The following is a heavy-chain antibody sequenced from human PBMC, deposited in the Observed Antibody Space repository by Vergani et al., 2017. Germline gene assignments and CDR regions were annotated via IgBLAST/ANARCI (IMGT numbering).Heavy chain of an antibody. CDR3: AREAPLRNYDFWSGYYARDPNYYYYYYMDV. CDR2: ISSSSSYI. V-gene: IGHV3-21*01. J-gene: IGHJ6*03. D-gene: IGHD3-3*01. Sequence: EVQLVESGGGLVKPGGSLRLSCAASGFTFSSYSMNWVRQAPGKGLEWVSSISSSSSYIYYADSVKGRFTISRDNAKNSLYLQMNSLRAEDTAVYYWAREAPLRNYDFWSGYYARDPNYYYYYYMDVWGKGTTVTVSS. CDR1: GFTFSSYS.